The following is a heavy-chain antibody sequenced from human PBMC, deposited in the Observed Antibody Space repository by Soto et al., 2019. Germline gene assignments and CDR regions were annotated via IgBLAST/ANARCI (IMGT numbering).Heavy chain of an antibody. Sequence: QVQLVESGGGVVQPGRSLRLSCAASGFTFSHDGMHWVRQAPGRGLEWVAVIYYDGSKKFSADSVKARFTISRDNSRKTLYLQMDSLRAEDTAVYYCVINCNHLDDADAFDICGPVTMVTVSS. CDR2: IYYDGSKK. J-gene: IGHJ3*02. V-gene: IGHV3-30*03. D-gene: IGHD2-15*01. CDR3: VINCNHLDDADAFDI. CDR1: GFTFSHDG.